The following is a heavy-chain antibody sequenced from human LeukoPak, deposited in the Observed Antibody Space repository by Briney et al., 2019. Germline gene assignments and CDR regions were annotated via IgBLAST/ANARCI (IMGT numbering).Heavy chain of an antibody. CDR3: AKPLYSGYDQNLDY. CDR1: GFTFTSSA. J-gene: IGHJ4*02. D-gene: IGHD5-12*01. V-gene: IGHV1-58*02. CDR2: IVVGSGNT. Sequence: SVKVSCKASGFTFTSSAMPWVRQARGQRLEWIGWIVVGSGNTNYAQKFQERVTITRDMSTSTAYMELSSLRSEDTAVYYCAKPLYSGYDQNLDYWGQGTLVTVSS.